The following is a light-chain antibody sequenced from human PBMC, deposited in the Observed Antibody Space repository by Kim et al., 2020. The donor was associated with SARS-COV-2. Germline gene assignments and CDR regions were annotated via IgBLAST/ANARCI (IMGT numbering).Light chain of an antibody. J-gene: IGLJ6*01. CDR3: QAWDSSTGHRV. CDR1: NIGSKS. V-gene: IGLV3-21*04. Sequence: SYELTQPPSVSVAPGKTARITCWGNNIGSKSVHWYQQKPGQSPVLVIYYDSDRPSGIPERFSGSNSGNTATLTISRVQAGDEADYYCQAWDSSTGHRVFG. CDR2: YDS.